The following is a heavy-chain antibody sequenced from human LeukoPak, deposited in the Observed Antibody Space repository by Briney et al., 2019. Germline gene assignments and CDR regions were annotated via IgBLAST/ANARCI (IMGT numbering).Heavy chain of an antibody. CDR1: WGSLSGYY. CDR2: IHHSGST. CDR3: ARDDGDYGAFDY. D-gene: IGHD4-17*01. J-gene: IGHJ4*02. V-gene: IGHV4-34*01. Sequence: PSGTLALICAVYWGSLSGYYWRLIRQPPGKGLEWIGEIHHSGSTNHNPPLKRRVTLSVDTSKNQFSLKLSSVTAADTAVYYCARDDGDYGAFDYWGQGTLVTVSS.